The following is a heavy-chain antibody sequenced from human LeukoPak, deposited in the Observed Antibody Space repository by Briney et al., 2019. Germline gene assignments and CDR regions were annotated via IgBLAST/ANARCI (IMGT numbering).Heavy chain of an antibody. CDR1: GFTFSSYA. D-gene: IGHD2-2*01. V-gene: IGHV3-23*01. CDR3: AKDRQPHCSSSSCYAFDI. J-gene: IGHJ3*02. Sequence: GGSLRLSCAASGFTFSSYAMSWVRQAPGKGLEWVSAISGSGGSTYYADSVKGRFTISRDNSKNTLYLQLNSLRDEDTAVYYCAKDRQPHCSSSSCYAFDIWGQGTMVTVSS. CDR2: ISGSGGST.